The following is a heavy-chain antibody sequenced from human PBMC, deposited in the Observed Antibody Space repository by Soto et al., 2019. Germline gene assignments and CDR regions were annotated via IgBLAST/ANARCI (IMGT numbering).Heavy chain of an antibody. V-gene: IGHV3-30*18. CDR1: GFTFSSYG. CDR2: ISYDGSNK. J-gene: IGHJ6*02. CDR3: AKDGAYYYYGMDV. Sequence: QVQLVESGGGVVQPGRSLRLSCAASGFTFSSYGMHWVRQAPGKGLEWVAVISYDGSNKYYADSVKGRFTISRDNSKNTLDLQMNGRRAEDTAVYYWAKDGAYYYYGMDVWGQGTTVTVSS. D-gene: IGHD1-26*01.